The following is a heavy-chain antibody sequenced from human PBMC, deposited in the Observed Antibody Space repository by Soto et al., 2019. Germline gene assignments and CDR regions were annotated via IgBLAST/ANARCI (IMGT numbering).Heavy chain of an antibody. CDR3: ARRPGSGSYYYFDY. D-gene: IGHD3-10*01. CDR1: DGSISSYY. CDR2: IYYSGST. J-gene: IGHJ4*02. Sequence: TLSLTCTVSDGSISSYYWSWIRQPPGKGREWIGYIYYSGSTNYNPSLKSRVTISVDTSKNQFSLKLSSVTAADTAVYYCARRPGSGSYYYFDYWGQGTLVTVSS. V-gene: IGHV4-59*08.